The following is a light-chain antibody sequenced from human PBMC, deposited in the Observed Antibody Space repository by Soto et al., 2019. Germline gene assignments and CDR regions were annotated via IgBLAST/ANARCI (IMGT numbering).Light chain of an antibody. CDR1: TSNIGSNY. CDR2: RNN. J-gene: IGLJ1*01. CDR3: ATWDESLNGFYV. Sequence: QSVLTQPPSASGTPGQRVTISCSGSTSNIGSNYVYWYQQLPGTAPKLLIYRNNQRPSGVPDRFSGSKSGTSASLAISGLRSDDEADYFCATWDESLNGFYVFGTGTTVTVL. V-gene: IGLV1-47*01.